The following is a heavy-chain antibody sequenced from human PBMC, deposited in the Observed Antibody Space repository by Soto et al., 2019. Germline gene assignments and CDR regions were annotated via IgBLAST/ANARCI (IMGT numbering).Heavy chain of an antibody. D-gene: IGHD1-26*01. Sequence: QVQLVESGGGVVQPGRSLRLSCAASGFTFSSYGMHWVRQAPGKGLEWVAVIWYDGSNKYYADSVKGRFTISRDNSKNTLYLQMNSLRAEDTAVYYCAREGRIVGATTFDYWGQGTLVTVPS. CDR3: AREGRIVGATTFDY. V-gene: IGHV3-33*01. CDR1: GFTFSSYG. CDR2: IWYDGSNK. J-gene: IGHJ4*02.